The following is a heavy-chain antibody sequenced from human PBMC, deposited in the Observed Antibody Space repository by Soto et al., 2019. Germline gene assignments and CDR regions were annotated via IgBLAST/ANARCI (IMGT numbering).Heavy chain of an antibody. CDR3: AKANTPTYYYDSSGFYGFDC. CDR2: ISGGGAGT. J-gene: IGHJ4*02. CDR1: GFTFSSYA. Sequence: EVQLLESGGDLVQPGGSLRLSCAASGFTFSSYAMSWVRQAPGKGLEWVSPISGGGAGTYYADSVKGRFSISRDNSENTLYLQMNSLRAEDTAVYYCAKANTPTYYYDSSGFYGFDCWGQGTLVTVSS. V-gene: IGHV3-23*01. D-gene: IGHD3-22*01.